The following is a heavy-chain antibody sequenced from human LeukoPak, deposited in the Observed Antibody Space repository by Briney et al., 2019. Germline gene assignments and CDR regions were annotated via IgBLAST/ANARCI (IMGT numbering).Heavy chain of an antibody. Sequence: PGGSLRLSCAASGFTFDDYGMHWVRQTPGEGLEWGSGITLNGDNIGYADSVKGRFTISRDNAKNSLHLQMNSLRPEDTALYYCAKDPGGPDIALLYGMDVWGQGTTVTVS. CDR1: GFTFDDYG. V-gene: IGHV3-9*01. CDR3: AKDPGGPDIALLYGMDV. D-gene: IGHD5-12*01. CDR2: ITLNGDNI. J-gene: IGHJ6*02.